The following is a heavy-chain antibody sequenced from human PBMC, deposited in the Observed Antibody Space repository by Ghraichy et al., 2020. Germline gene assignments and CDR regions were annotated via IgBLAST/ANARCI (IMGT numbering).Heavy chain of an antibody. V-gene: IGHV3-30*02. D-gene: IGHD3-10*01. CDR2: IRYDGTDK. J-gene: IGHJ4*02. Sequence: GGSLRLSCAASGFTFSSFGMHWVRQAPGMGLEWVTFIRYDGTDKYYADSVKGRFTISRANSKNTVYLQMNSLRTEDTAVYYCASMTRGQIDCWGQGTLVTVSS. CDR3: ASMTRGQIDC. CDR1: GFTFSSFG.